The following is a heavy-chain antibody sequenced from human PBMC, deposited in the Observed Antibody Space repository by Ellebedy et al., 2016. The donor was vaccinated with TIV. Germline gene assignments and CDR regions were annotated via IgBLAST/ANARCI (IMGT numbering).Heavy chain of an antibody. V-gene: IGHV3-23*01. CDR3: ARVPGIVGAKATIDY. Sequence: GESLKISCAASGLTFSSHAMSWVRQAPGKGLEWVSSISGSGGNTYYADSVKGRFTISRDNSKDTLYLQMNSLRAEDTAVYYCARVPGIVGAKATIDYWGQGTLVTVSS. D-gene: IGHD1-26*01. CDR2: ISGSGGNT. CDR1: GLTFSSHA. J-gene: IGHJ4*02.